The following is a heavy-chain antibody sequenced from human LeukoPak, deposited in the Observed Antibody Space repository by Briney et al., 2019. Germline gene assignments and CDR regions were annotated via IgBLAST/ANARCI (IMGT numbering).Heavy chain of an antibody. CDR1: GYTFTGYY. Sequence: ASVTDSCMACGYTFTGYYLHGVRQAAGQEVEWMGWVNPSSGGTNYAQKFQGRVTMTRDTSISTAYMELSRLRSDDTAVYYCARDVVGAIHYFDYWGQGTLVTVSS. J-gene: IGHJ4*02. CDR2: VNPSSGGT. V-gene: IGHV1-2*02. D-gene: IGHD1-26*01. CDR3: ARDVVGAIHYFDY.